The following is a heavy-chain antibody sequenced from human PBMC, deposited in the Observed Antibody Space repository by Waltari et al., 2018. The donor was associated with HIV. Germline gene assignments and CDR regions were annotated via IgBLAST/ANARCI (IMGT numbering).Heavy chain of an antibody. CDR3: AKPRMEYAIRDYFFGLDV. J-gene: IGHJ6*02. CDR1: GFTFPTYP. V-gene: IGHV3-23*01. CDR2: ISDRGSTT. Sequence: VDLLESGGRLVQPGGSLRLSCVGSGFTFPTYPMSWVRQAPGKVLEWVAGISDRGSTTFYADSVKGRFTISRDNSKNTIYRQMDSLRADDTAVYFWAKPRMEYAIRDYFFGLDVWGQGTTVTVSS. D-gene: IGHD2-8*01.